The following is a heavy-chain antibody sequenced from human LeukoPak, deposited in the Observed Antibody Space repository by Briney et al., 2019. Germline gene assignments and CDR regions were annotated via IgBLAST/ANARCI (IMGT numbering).Heavy chain of an antibody. CDR3: ARDRTRQLRFLERRYYYYYYGMDV. CDR1: GGTFSSYA. V-gene: IGHV1-69*13. Sequence: SAKVSCKASGGTFSSYAISWVRQAPGQGLEWMGGIIPIFGTANYAQKFQGRVTITADESTSTAYMELSSLRSEDTAVYYCARDRTRQLRFLERRYYYYYYGMDVWGQGTTVTVSS. CDR2: IIPIFGTA. D-gene: IGHD3-3*01. J-gene: IGHJ6*02.